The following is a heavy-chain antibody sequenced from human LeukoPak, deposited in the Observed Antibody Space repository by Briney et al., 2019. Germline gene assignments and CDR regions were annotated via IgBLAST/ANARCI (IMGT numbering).Heavy chain of an antibody. CDR3: ARFIHRSGWYEYFQH. D-gene: IGHD6-19*01. J-gene: IGHJ1*01. Sequence: GGSLRLSCAASGFTFSNYWMSWIRQAPGKGLEWVANIKVDGSEKYHVDSVTGRFTISRDNANNSLHLQMNTLRAGDTAVYYCARFIHRSGWYEYFQHWGQGTLVTVSS. CDR1: GFTFSNYW. CDR2: IKVDGSEK. V-gene: IGHV3-7*01.